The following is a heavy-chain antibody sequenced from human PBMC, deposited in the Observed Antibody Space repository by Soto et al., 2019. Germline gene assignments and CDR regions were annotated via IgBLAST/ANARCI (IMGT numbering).Heavy chain of an antibody. V-gene: IGHV1-69*06. D-gene: IGHD3-22*01. CDR2: IIPIFGTA. CDR1: GGTFSSYA. Sequence: QVQLVQSGAEVKKPGSSVKVSCKASGGTFSSYAISWVRQAPGQGLEWMGGIIPIFGTANYAQKFQGRVTITADKSTSTAYMELSRLRSEDTAVYYCARSGYDSSGYYLTFNWFDPWGQGTLVTVSS. CDR3: ARSGYDSSGYYLTFNWFDP. J-gene: IGHJ5*02.